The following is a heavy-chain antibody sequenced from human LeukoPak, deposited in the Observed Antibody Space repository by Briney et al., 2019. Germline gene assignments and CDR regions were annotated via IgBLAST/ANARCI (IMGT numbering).Heavy chain of an antibody. Sequence: PSETLSLTCTVSGGSISGSSYYWGWLRQPPGKGLEWIGSVHYSGSTYYNPSLKSRVTISVDTSKYQFSLNLISVTAADTAVYYCARRIDMGTIYFDYWGQGTLVTVSS. CDR2: VHYSGST. J-gene: IGHJ4*02. D-gene: IGHD5-24*01. CDR1: GGSISGSSYY. V-gene: IGHV4-39*01. CDR3: ARRIDMGTIYFDY.